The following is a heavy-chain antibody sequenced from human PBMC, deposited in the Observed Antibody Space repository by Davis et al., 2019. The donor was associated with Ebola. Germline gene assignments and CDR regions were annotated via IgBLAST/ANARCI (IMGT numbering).Heavy chain of an antibody. CDR3: ATAGMLAAAGTASYYYYYMDV. CDR1: GFTFSSYA. V-gene: IGHV3-23*01. D-gene: IGHD6-13*01. CDR2: ISGSGGST. Sequence: GESLKISCAASGFTFSSYAMSWVRQAPGKGLEWVSAISGSGGSTYYADSVKGRFTISRDNSKNTLYLQMNSLRAEDTAVYYCATAGMLAAAGTASYYYYYMDVWGKGTAVTVSS. J-gene: IGHJ6*03.